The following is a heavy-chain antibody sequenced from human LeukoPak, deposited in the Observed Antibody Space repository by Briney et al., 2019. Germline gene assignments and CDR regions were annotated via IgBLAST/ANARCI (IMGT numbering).Heavy chain of an antibody. D-gene: IGHD3-10*01. J-gene: IGHJ4*02. Sequence: ASVKVSCKASGCTFTGYYMHWVRQAPGQGLEWMGWINPNSGGTNYAQKFQGRVTMTRDTSISTAYMELSRLRSADTAVYYCARDFNYYGSGSFPDYWGQGTLVTVSS. V-gene: IGHV1-2*02. CDR2: INPNSGGT. CDR1: GCTFTGYY. CDR3: ARDFNYYGSGSFPDY.